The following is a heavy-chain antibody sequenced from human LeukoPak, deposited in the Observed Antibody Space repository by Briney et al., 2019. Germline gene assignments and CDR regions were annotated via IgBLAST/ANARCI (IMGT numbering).Heavy chain of an antibody. V-gene: IGHV1-2*02. CDR1: GYTFTGYY. CDR3: ARGGLRLGELSSYYYGMDV. CDR2: INPNSDGT. J-gene: IGHJ6*02. D-gene: IGHD3-16*02. Sequence: ASVKVSCKASGYTFTGYYMHWVRQAPGQGLEWMGWINPNSDGTNYAQKFQGRVTMTRDTSISTAYMELSRLRSDDTAVYYCARGGLRLGELSSYYYGMDVWGQGTTVTVSS.